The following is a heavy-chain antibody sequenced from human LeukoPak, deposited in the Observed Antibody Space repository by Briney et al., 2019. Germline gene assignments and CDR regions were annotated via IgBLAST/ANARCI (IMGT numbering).Heavy chain of an antibody. CDR3: ARVSRNFDAYYFDY. Sequence: SETLSLTCTVSGGSISSHYWTWIRQSPVKGLEWIGDISNSGSTSYNPSLKSRVTMSIDTSKNQFSLRLTSVTAADTAVYYCARVSRNFDAYYFDYWGQGALVTVSS. CDR1: GGSISSHY. CDR2: ISNSGST. V-gene: IGHV4-59*11. J-gene: IGHJ4*02. D-gene: IGHD3-9*01.